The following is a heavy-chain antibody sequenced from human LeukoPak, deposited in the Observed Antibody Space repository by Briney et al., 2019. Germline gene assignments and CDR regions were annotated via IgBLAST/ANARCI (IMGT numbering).Heavy chain of an antibody. CDR3: ARDCRRWNGVFDV. J-gene: IGHJ3*01. CDR1: GFTFSSYS. CDR2: ISSSGSTI. V-gene: IGHV3-48*04. Sequence: GGSLRLSCAASGFTFSSYSMNWVRQAPGKGLEWVSYISSSGSTIYYADSVKGRFTISRDNAKNSLYLQMNSLRPEDTAVYHCARDCRRWNGVFDVWGQGTTVTVSS. D-gene: IGHD1-1*01.